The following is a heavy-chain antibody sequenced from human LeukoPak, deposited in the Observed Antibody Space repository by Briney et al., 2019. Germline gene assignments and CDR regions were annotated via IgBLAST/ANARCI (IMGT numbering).Heavy chain of an antibody. CDR2: IFHTGST. V-gene: IGHV4-38-2*02. D-gene: IGHD1-1*01. Sequence: PSQTLSLTCSVSGYYISSSYFWGWIRQPPGKRLEWIGNIFHTGSTNYNPSLKSRVTISVDTSKNQFSLKLTSVTAADTAVYYCARRIQLWSYWHFDLWGRGTLVTVSS. J-gene: IGHJ2*01. CDR3: ARRIQLWSYWHFDL. CDR1: GYYISSSYF.